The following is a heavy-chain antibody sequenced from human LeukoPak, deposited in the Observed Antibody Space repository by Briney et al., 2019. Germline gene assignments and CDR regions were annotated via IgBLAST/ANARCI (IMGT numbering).Heavy chain of an antibody. CDR1: GFTFSSYA. Sequence: GGSLRLSCAASGFTFSSYAMTWVRQAPGKGLEWVSAIGGSGVNTYYADSVKGRFTISRDNSKNTLYLQMNSLRAEDTAVYYCAKGGGYGSGTYSEDWGQGILVTVSS. J-gene: IGHJ4*02. CDR3: AKGGGYGSGTYSED. CDR2: IGGSGVNT. D-gene: IGHD3-10*01. V-gene: IGHV3-23*01.